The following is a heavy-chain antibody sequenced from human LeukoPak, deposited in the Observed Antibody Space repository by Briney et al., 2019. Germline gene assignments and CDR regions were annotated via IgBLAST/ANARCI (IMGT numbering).Heavy chain of an antibody. CDR1: GFTFSSYW. CDR2: IKQDGSEK. D-gene: IGHD3-22*01. V-gene: IGHV3-7*01. Sequence: GGSLRLSCAASGFTFSSYWMTWVRQAPGKGLEWVANIKQDGSEKYYVDSVKGRFTISRENAKNSLYLQMNSLRAEDTAVYYCARGRFYYDSSGYYSYYYYMHVWGKGTTVTVSS. J-gene: IGHJ6*03. CDR3: ARGRFYYDSSGYYSYYYYMHV.